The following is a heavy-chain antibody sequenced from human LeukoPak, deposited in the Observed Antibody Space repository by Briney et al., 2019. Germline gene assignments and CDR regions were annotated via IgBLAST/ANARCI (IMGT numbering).Heavy chain of an antibody. J-gene: IGHJ4*02. D-gene: IGHD3-22*01. CDR1: GFTFSSYG. Sequence: GGSLRLSCAASGFTFSSYGMHWVRQAPGKGLEWVAVISYDGSNKYYADSVKGRFTISRDNSKNTLYLQMNSLRAEDTAVSYCAKLEVVITTSDYWGQGTLVTVSS. CDR2: ISYDGSNK. V-gene: IGHV3-30*18. CDR3: AKLEVVITTSDY.